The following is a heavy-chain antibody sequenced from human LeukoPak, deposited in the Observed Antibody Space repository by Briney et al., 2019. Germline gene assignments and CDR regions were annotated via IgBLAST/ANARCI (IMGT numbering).Heavy chain of an antibody. CDR2: ISSSSNYI. D-gene: IGHD6-19*01. V-gene: IGHV3-21*01. CDR3: AAFATGSAQWANFDF. CDR1: GFTFSGYS. J-gene: IGHJ4*02. Sequence: PGGSLRLSCAASGFTFSGYSMNWVRQAPGKGLKWVSSISSSSNYIHYADSVKGRFTISRDNAKSSLYLQVNSLRAEDTAVYYCAAFATGSAQWANFDFWGQGTLVTVSS.